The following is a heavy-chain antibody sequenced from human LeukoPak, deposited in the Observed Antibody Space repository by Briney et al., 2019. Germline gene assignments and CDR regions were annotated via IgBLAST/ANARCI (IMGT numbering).Heavy chain of an antibody. J-gene: IGHJ5*02. CDR3: ARDPYSGSYPSPYNWFDP. V-gene: IGHV1-46*01. CDR2: INPSGGST. D-gene: IGHD1-26*01. Sequence: ASVKVSCKASGYTFTGYYMHWVRQAPGQGLEWMGIINPSGGSTSYAQKFQGRVTMTRDMSTSTVYMELSSLRSEDTAVYYCARDPYSGSYPSPYNWFDPWGQGTLVTVSP. CDR1: GYTFTGYY.